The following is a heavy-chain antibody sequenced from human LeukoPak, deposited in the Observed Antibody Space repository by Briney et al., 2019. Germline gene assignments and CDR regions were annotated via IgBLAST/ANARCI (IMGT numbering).Heavy chain of an antibody. Sequence: PSETLSLTCTVPGGSISSGSYYWSWIRQPAGKGLEWIGRIYTSGSTNYNPSLKSRVTITVDTSKNQFSLKLSSVTAADTAVYYCARDPIVVVPAAQPFDYWGQGTLVTVSS. CDR3: ARDPIVVVPAAQPFDY. CDR1: GGSISSGSYY. V-gene: IGHV4-61*02. CDR2: IYTSGST. J-gene: IGHJ4*02. D-gene: IGHD2-2*01.